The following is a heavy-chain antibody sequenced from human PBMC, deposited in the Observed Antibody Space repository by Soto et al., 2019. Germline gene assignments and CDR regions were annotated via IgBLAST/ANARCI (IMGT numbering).Heavy chain of an antibody. CDR3: ARTGGVATESPHYYYGMDV. V-gene: IGHV4-4*02. Sequence: SETLSLTCAVSGGSISSSNWWSWVRQPPGKGLEWIGEIYHSGSTNYNPSLKSRVTISVDTSKNQFSLKLSSVTAADTAVYYCARTGGVATESPHYYYGMDVWGQGTTVTVSS. J-gene: IGHJ6*02. CDR2: IYHSGST. CDR1: GGSISSSNW. D-gene: IGHD5-12*01.